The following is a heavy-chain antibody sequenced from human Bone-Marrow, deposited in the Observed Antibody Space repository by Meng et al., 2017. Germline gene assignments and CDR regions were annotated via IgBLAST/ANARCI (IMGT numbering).Heavy chain of an antibody. V-gene: IGHV6-1*01. J-gene: IGHJ3*02. CDR1: GDSVSSNSAA. CDR2: TYYRSKWYN. CDR3: ARAPRFGILTGYYPGGKKGGAFDI. Sequence: SQTLSLTCAISGDSVSSNSAAWNWIRQSPSRGLEWLGRTYYRSKWYNDYAVSVKSRITINPDTSKNQFSLQLNSVTPEDTAVYYCARAPRFGILTGYYPGGKKGGAFDIWGQGTMVTVSS. D-gene: IGHD3-9*01.